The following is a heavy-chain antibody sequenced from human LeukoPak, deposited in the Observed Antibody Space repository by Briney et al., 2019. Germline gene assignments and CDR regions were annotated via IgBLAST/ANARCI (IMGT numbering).Heavy chain of an antibody. CDR3: ARGARIAVALYYFDY. D-gene: IGHD6-19*01. V-gene: IGHV3-53*01. Sequence: PGGSLRLSCAASGFTVSSNYMSWVRQAPGKGLEWVSVIYSGGSTYYADSVKGRFTISRDNSKNTLYLQMNSLRAEDTAVYYCARGARIAVALYYFDYWGQGTPVTVSS. J-gene: IGHJ4*02. CDR2: IYSGGST. CDR1: GFTVSSNY.